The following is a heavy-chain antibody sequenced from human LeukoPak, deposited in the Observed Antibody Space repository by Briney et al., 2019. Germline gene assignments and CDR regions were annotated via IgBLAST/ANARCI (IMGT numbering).Heavy chain of an antibody. Sequence: ASVKVSCKASGYTFTGYYMHWVRQAPGQGLEWMGWINPNSGGTNYAQKFQGRVTMTRDTSISTAYMELSRLRSDDTAVYYCARVIRFLEWYWFDPWGQGTLVTVSS. CDR2: INPNSGGT. D-gene: IGHD3-3*01. CDR1: GYTFTGYY. J-gene: IGHJ5*02. CDR3: ARVIRFLEWYWFDP. V-gene: IGHV1-2*02.